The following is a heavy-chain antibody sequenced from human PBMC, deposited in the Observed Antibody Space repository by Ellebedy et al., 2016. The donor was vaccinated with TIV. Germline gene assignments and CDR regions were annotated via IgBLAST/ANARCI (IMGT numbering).Heavy chain of an antibody. V-gene: IGHV4-39*07. Sequence: SETLSLTCTVSGGSISSSSYYWGWIRQPPGKGLEWIGSIYYSGSTYYNPSLKSRVTISVDTSKKQFSLKLSSVTAADTAVYYCARGVDWGRAFDIWGQGTMVTVSS. D-gene: IGHD3/OR15-3a*01. J-gene: IGHJ3*02. CDR1: GGSISSSSYY. CDR3: ARGVDWGRAFDI. CDR2: IYYSGST.